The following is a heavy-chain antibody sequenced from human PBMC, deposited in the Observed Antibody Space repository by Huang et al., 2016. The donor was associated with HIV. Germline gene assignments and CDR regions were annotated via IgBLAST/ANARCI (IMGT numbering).Heavy chain of an antibody. J-gene: IGHJ4*02. V-gene: IGHV3-7*01. CDR1: GFTFRSYW. CDR2: IKLEGSER. Sequence: EVHLVESGGGLVRPGRSLRLLGAASGFTFRSYWRNWVRQGPGRGLGGVANIKLEGSERFYVDSVRGRFTISRDNANNSVSLQLNSLKAEDTGVYYCARGFQAKPGDYWGQGTLVTVSS. CDR3: ARGFQAKPGDY.